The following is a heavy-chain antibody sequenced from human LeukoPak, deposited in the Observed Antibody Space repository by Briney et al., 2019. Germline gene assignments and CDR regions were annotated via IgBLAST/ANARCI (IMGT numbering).Heavy chain of an antibody. CDR1: GFTFSSYG. CDR3: AREAPYYYYMDV. V-gene: IGHV3-33*01. CDR2: IWYDGSNK. Sequence: GGSLRLSCAASGFTFSSYGMHWVRQAPGKGLAWVAVIWYDGSNKKYADSVKGRFTISRDNSKNSLYLQMNSLRAEDMALYYCAREAPYYYYMDVWGKGTTVTVSS. J-gene: IGHJ6*03.